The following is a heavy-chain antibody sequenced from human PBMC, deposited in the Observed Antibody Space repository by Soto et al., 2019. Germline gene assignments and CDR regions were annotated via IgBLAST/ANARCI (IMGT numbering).Heavy chain of an antibody. CDR1: GGTFSSYA. J-gene: IGHJ6*02. V-gene: IGHV1-69*13. CDR3: AREAYGLYYYGMDV. D-gene: IGHD4-17*01. Sequence: GASVKVSCKASGGTFSSYAISWVRQAPGQGLEWMGGIIPIFGTANYAQKFQGRVTITADESTSTAYMELSSLRSEDTAVYYCAREAYGLYYYGMDVWGQGTTVTVSS. CDR2: IIPIFGTA.